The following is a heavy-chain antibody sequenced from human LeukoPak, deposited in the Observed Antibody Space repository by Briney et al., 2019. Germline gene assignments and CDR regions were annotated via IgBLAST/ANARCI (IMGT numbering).Heavy chain of an antibody. CDR1: GYTFTSYY. Sequence: ASVKVSCKASGYTFTSYYMHWVRQAPGQGLEWMGWINTNTGNPTYAHGFTGRFVFSLDTSVSTAYLQISSLKAEDTAVYYCGRAVTTLIDYWGQGTLVTVSS. J-gene: IGHJ4*02. CDR3: GRAVTTLIDY. D-gene: IGHD4-17*01. V-gene: IGHV7-4-1*02. CDR2: INTNTGNP.